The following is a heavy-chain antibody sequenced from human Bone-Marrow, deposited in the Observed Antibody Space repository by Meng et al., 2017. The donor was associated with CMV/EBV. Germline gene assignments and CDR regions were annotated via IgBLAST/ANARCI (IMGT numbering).Heavy chain of an antibody. CDR1: GGSVSSGSYY. Sequence: SETLSLTCTVSGGSVSSGSYYWSWIRQPPGKGLEWIGYIYYSGSTNYNPPLKSRVTISVDTSKNQFSLKLSSVTAADTAVYYCARILGYCSSTSCPAEGWFDPWGQGTLVTVSS. V-gene: IGHV4-61*01. D-gene: IGHD2-2*01. CDR3: ARILGYCSSTSCPAEGWFDP. J-gene: IGHJ5*02. CDR2: IYYSGST.